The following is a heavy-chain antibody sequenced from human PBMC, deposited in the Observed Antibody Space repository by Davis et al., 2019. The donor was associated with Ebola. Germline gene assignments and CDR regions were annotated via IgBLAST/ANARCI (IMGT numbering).Heavy chain of an antibody. CDR1: GGSFSGYY. D-gene: IGHD2-8*02. Sequence: GSLRLSCAVYGGSFSGYYWSWIRQPPGKGLEWIGEINHSGSTNYNPSLKSRVTISVDTSKNQFSLKLSSVTAADTAVYYCARGQIVLVVYAKASGTRWFDPWGQGTLVTVSS. CDR3: ARGQIVLVVYAKASGTRWFDP. CDR2: INHSGST. V-gene: IGHV4-34*01. J-gene: IGHJ5*02.